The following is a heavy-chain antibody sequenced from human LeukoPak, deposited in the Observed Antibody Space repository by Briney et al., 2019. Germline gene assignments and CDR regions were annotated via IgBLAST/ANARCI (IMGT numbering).Heavy chain of an antibody. CDR2: ISGSDGST. Sequence: GGSLRLSCVASGFTFSDYGMSWVRQAPGKGLEWVSGISGSDGSTYYADSVRGRFTISRDNSKNTLYLQMNSLRAEDTAVYYCAKDLVFAVTTRSFDYWGQGTLVTVSS. J-gene: IGHJ4*02. CDR3: AKDLVFAVTTRSFDY. CDR1: GFTFSDYG. D-gene: IGHD2-21*01. V-gene: IGHV3-23*01.